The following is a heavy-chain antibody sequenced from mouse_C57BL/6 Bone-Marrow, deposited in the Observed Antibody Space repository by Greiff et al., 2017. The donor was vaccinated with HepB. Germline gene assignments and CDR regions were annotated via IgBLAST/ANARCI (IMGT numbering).Heavy chain of an antibody. V-gene: IGHV1-5*01. J-gene: IGHJ1*03. CDR1: GYTFTSYW. Sequence: VQLKQSGTVLARPGASVKMSCKTSGYTFTSYWMHWVKQRPGQGLEWIGAIYPGNSDTSYNQKFKGKAKLTAVTSASTAYMELSSLTNEDSAVYYCTRGAYYYGSSYGGYFDVWGTGTTVTVSS. D-gene: IGHD1-1*01. CDR2: IYPGNSDT. CDR3: TRGAYYYGSSYGGYFDV.